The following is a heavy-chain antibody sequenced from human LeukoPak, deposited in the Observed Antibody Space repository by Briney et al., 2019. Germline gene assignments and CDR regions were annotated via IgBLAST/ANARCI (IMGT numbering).Heavy chain of an antibody. V-gene: IGHV4-39*07. CDR1: GGSVSSSIYY. J-gene: IGHJ4*02. D-gene: IGHD3-10*01. CDR3: ARDGEGDY. CDR2: IYYSGST. Sequence: SEALSLTCTVSGGSVSSSIYYWGWIRQPPGKGLEWIGSIYYSGSTYYNPSLKSRVTISVDTSKNQFSLKLSSVTAADTAVYYCARDGEGDYWGQGTLVTVSS.